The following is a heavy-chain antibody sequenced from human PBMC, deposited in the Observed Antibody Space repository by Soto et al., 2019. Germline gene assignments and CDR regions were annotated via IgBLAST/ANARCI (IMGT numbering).Heavy chain of an antibody. J-gene: IGHJ3*02. D-gene: IGHD6-19*01. CDR1: GYTFTGYY. V-gene: IGHV1-2*04. CDR2: INPNSGGT. Sequence: GASVKVSCKASGYTFTGYYMHWLRQAPGQGLEWMGWINPNSGGTNYAQKFQGWVTMTRDTSISTAYMELSRLRSDDTAVYYCARGVKEQWLSDAFDIWGQGTMVTVSS. CDR3: ARGVKEQWLSDAFDI.